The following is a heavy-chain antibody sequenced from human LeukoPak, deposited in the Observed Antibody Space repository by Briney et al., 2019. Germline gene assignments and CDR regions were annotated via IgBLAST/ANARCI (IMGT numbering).Heavy chain of an antibody. CDR3: AKLSGSDRFDY. D-gene: IGHD1-26*01. Sequence: PGGSLRLSCAASGFTFSSYGMHWVRQAPGKGLEWVAVISYDGSNKYYADSVKGRFTISRDNSKNTLYLQMNSLRAEDTAVYYCAKLSGSDRFDYWGQGTLVAVSS. CDR2: ISYDGSNK. CDR1: GFTFSSYG. J-gene: IGHJ4*02. V-gene: IGHV3-30*18.